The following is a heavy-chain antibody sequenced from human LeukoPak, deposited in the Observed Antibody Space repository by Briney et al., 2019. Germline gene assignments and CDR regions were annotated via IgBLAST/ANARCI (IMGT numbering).Heavy chain of an antibody. V-gene: IGHV4-59*12. CDR3: ARDKTLYYFDY. CDR1: GGSISSYY. Sequence: SETLSLTCTVSGGSISSYYWSWIRQPPGKGLEWIGSIYYSGSTYYNPSLKSRVTISVDTSKNQFSLKLSSVTAADTAVYYCARDKTLYYFDYWGQGTLVTVSS. CDR2: IYYSGST. J-gene: IGHJ4*02.